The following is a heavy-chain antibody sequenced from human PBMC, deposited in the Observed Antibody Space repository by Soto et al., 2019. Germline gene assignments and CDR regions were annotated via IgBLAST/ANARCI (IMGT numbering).Heavy chain of an antibody. CDR3: ARGLSVTLFDN. J-gene: IGHJ4*02. CDR1: GGSISTGGYY. Sequence: QVQLQESGPGLVKPSQTLSLTCTVSGGSISTGGYYWTWIRQHPGKGLEWIGYIYYSGSTYYNPSLKSRVTISVDTSKNQFSLKLSSVTAADTAVYYCARGLSVTLFDNWGQGTLITVSS. D-gene: IGHD4-17*01. V-gene: IGHV4-31*03. CDR2: IYYSGST.